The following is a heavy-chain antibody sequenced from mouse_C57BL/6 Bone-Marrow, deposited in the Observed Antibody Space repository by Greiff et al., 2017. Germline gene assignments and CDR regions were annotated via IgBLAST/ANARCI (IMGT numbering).Heavy chain of an antibody. D-gene: IGHD1-1*01. V-gene: IGHV2-9-1*01. CDR3: ARDTTVVATDGWYFDV. Sequence: VKLVESGPGLVAPSQSLSITCTVSGFSLTSYAISWVRQPPGKGLEWLGVIWTGGGTNYTSALKSRLSISKDNSKSQVFLKMNSLQTDDTAGYYCARDTTVVATDGWYFDVWGTGNTVSVSS. CDR1: GFSLTSYA. J-gene: IGHJ1*03. CDR2: IWTGGGT.